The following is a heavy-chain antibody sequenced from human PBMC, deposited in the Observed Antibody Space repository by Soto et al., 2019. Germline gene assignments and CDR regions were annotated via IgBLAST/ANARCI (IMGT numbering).Heavy chain of an antibody. CDR3: ATSRYCSGGSCSAWFDP. J-gene: IGHJ5*02. CDR2: IYYSGST. D-gene: IGHD2-15*01. Sequence: NPSETLSLTCTVSGGSISSYYWSWIRQPPGKGLEWIGYIYYSGSTNYNPSLKSRVTISVDTSKNQFSLKLSSVTAADTAVYYCATSRYCSGGSCSAWFDPWGQGTLVTVSS. CDR1: GGSISSYY. V-gene: IGHV4-59*01.